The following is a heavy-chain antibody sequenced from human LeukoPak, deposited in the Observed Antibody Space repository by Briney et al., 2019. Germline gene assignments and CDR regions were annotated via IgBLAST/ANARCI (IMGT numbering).Heavy chain of an antibody. CDR2: ISWNSSGI. J-gene: IGHJ4*02. CDR1: GFTFHDYA. D-gene: IGHD3-22*01. CDR3: AKLSYYDSSGYSAIDY. V-gene: IGHV3-9*01. Sequence: GGSLRLSCVASGFTFHDYAMHWVRLPPGKGLEWVSGISWNSSGIGYADSVKGRFTISRDNSKNTLYLQMNSLRAEDTAVYYCAKLSYYDSSGYSAIDYWGQGTLVTVSS.